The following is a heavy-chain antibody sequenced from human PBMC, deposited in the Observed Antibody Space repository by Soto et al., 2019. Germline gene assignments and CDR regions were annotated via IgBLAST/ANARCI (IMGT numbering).Heavy chain of an antibody. J-gene: IGHJ4*02. V-gene: IGHV4-34*01. CDR2: INHSGST. Sequence: SETLSLTCAVYGGSFSGYYWSWIRQPPGKGLEWIGEINHSGSTNYNPSLKSRVTISVDTSKNQFSLKLSSVTAADTAVYYCARGPDARDFDYWGQGTLVTVSS. CDR3: ARGPDARDFDY. CDR1: GGSFSGYY.